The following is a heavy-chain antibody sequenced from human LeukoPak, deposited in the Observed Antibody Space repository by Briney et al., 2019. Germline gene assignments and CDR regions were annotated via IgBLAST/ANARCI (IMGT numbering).Heavy chain of an antibody. CDR1: GGSISSYY. CDR3: ARGGWNKFDY. Sequence: SETLSLTCTVSGGSISSYYWSWIRQPPGKGLEWIGYIYYSGSTNYSPSLKSRVTISVDTSKNQFSLKLSSVTAADTAVYYCARGGWNKFDYWGQGTLVTVSS. J-gene: IGHJ4*02. CDR2: IYYSGST. V-gene: IGHV4-59*01. D-gene: IGHD3-22*01.